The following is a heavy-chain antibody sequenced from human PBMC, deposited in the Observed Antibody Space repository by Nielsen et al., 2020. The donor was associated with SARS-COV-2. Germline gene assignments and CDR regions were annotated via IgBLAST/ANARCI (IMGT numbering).Heavy chain of an antibody. CDR2: ISSSSSTI. CDR1: GFTFSDYY. V-gene: IGHV3-11*04. Sequence: GESLKIFCAASGFTFSDYYMSWIRQAPGKGLEWVSYISSSSSTIYYADSVKGRFTISRDNAKNSLYLQMNSLRDEDTAVYYCATNPESYYDFWSGYPHYYYGMDVWGQGTTVTVSS. J-gene: IGHJ6*02. CDR3: ATNPESYYDFWSGYPHYYYGMDV. D-gene: IGHD3-3*01.